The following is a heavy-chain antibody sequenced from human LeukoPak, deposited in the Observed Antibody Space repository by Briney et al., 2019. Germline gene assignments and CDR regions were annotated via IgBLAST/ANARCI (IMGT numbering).Heavy chain of an antibody. Sequence: SETLSLTCIVSGYSIRRGYYWGWIRQPPGRGLEWIGNIYHSGSTYYNPSLKSRVAISVDTSNNQFSLKLSSVTAADTAVYYCARVSSIAAVGNNDYWGQGTLVTVSS. V-gene: IGHV4-38-2*02. D-gene: IGHD6-13*01. J-gene: IGHJ4*02. CDR3: ARVSSIAAVGNNDY. CDR1: GYSIRRGYY. CDR2: IYHSGST.